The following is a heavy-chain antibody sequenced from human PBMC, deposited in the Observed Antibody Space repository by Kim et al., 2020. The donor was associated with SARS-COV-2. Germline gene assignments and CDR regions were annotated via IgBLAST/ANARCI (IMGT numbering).Heavy chain of an antibody. CDR3: WTGGSGYSSGWSNYFDY. Sequence: GGSLRLSCAASGFTFSSYGMHWVRQAPGKGLEWVAVISYDGSNKYYADSVKGRFTISRDNSKNTLYLQMNSLRAEDTAVYYCWTGGSGYSSGWSNYFDY. J-gene: IGHJ4*01. V-gene: IGHV3-30*03. CDR1: GFTFSSYG. CDR2: ISYDGSNK. D-gene: IGHD6-19*01.